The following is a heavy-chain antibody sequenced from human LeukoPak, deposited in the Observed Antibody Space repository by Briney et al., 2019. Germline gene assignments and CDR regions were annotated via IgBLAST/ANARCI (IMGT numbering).Heavy chain of an antibody. V-gene: IGHV4-39*07. CDR2: TYYIGST. CDR1: GGSISSSSYY. J-gene: IGHJ5*02. D-gene: IGHD3-3*01. CDR3: ARGGPTIFGVVMIPQNWFDP. Sequence: SETLSLTCTVSGGSISSSSYYWGWIRQPPGKGLEWIGGTYYIGSTYYNPSLKSRVTISVDTSKNQFSLKLSSVTAADTAVYYCARGGPTIFGVVMIPQNWFDPWGQGTLVTVSS.